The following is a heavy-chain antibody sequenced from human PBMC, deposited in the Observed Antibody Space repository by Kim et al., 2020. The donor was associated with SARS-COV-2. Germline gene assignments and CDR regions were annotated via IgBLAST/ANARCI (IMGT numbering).Heavy chain of an antibody. Sequence: SETLSLTCAVSGGSISSSNWWSWVRQPPGKGLEWIGEIYHSGSTNYNPSLKSRVTISVDKSKNQFSLKLSSVTAADTAVYYCARAIWFGELTYNWFDPWGQGTLVTVSS. CDR2: IYHSGST. V-gene: IGHV4-4*02. CDR3: ARAIWFGELTYNWFDP. J-gene: IGHJ5*02. D-gene: IGHD3-10*01. CDR1: GGSISSSNW.